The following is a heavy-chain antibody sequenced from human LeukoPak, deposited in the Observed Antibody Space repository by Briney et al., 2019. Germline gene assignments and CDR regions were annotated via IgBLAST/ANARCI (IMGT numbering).Heavy chain of an antibody. CDR1: GFTFSSYW. D-gene: IGHD3-10*01. V-gene: IGHV3-7*03. CDR3: ARDLCYYGSGSYGSVINY. J-gene: IGHJ4*02. Sequence: PGGSLRLSCAASGFTFSSYWMSWVRQAPGKGLEWVANIKQEGSEKYYVDSVKGRFTISRDNAKNSLYLQMNSLRAEDTAVYYCARDLCYYGSGSYGSVINYWGQETLVTVSS. CDR2: IKQEGSEK.